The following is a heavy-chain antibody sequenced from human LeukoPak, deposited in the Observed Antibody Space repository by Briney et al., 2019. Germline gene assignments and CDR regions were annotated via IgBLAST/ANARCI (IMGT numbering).Heavy chain of an antibody. CDR1: GGSFSGYY. Sequence: SETLSLTCAVYGGSFSGYYWSWIRQPPGKGLEWVGEINHSGSSNYNPSLKSRVTISVDTSKNQFSLKLSSVTAAGTAVYYCARESNTYEKRGAFDIWGQGTMVTVSS. V-gene: IGHV4-34*01. D-gene: IGHD5-12*01. CDR2: INHSGSS. CDR3: ARESNTYEKRGAFDI. J-gene: IGHJ3*02.